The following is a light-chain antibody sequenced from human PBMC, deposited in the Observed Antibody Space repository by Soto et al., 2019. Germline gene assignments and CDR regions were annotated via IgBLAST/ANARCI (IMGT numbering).Light chain of an antibody. CDR1: QSIGGW. CDR2: DAS. V-gene: IGKV1-5*01. J-gene: IGKJ2*01. CDR3: QHYHSYPYT. Sequence: DIQMTQSPSTLSASVGDRVTITCRASQSIGGWLAWYQQRPGKAPRLLIYDASSVESGVPSRFSGSRSGTKFHLAISSLQPEDFATYYCQHYHSYPYTFGQGTKLEIK.